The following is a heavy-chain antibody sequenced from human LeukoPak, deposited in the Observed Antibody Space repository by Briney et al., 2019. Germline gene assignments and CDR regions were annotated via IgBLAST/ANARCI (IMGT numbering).Heavy chain of an antibody. CDR1: GFTFDDYA. V-gene: IGHV3-9*01. J-gene: IGHJ4*02. CDR3: ARVEYGSGSYLDY. D-gene: IGHD3-10*01. CDR2: ISWNSGSI. Sequence: PGGSLRLSCAASGFTFDDYAMHWVRQAPGKGLEWVSGISWNSGSIGYADSVKGRFTISRDNAKNSLYLQMNSLRAEDTAVYYCARVEYGSGSYLDYWGQGTLVTVSS.